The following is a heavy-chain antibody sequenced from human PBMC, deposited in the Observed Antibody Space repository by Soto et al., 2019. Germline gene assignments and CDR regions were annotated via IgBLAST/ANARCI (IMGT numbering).Heavy chain of an antibody. D-gene: IGHD2-2*01. CDR2: IIPIFGTA. J-gene: IGHJ3*02. CDR3: ARGYERTMRDREALFDI. CDR1: GCTFSSYA. Sequence: SVKVSCKASGCTFSSYAISCVRQAPGQGLEWMGGIIPIFGTANYAQKFQGRVTITADESTSTAYMELSSLRSEDTAVYYCARGYERTMRDREALFDIWGQGTMVTVSS. V-gene: IGHV1-69*13.